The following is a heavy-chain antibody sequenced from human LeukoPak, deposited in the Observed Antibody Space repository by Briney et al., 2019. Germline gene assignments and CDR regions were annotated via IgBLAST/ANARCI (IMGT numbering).Heavy chain of an antibody. D-gene: IGHD2-21*02. CDR3: ARVRWGDFSPQCDY. CDR2: ISSRSGYI. V-gene: IGHV3-21*01. Sequence: GGSLRLSCAASGFTFSSYGMHWVRQAPGKGLEWVSSISSRSGYIYYADSVKGRFTISRDNANNSVYLQMNRLKAEDTAVYYCARVRWGDFSPQCDYWGQGTLITVSS. CDR1: GFTFSSYG. J-gene: IGHJ4*02.